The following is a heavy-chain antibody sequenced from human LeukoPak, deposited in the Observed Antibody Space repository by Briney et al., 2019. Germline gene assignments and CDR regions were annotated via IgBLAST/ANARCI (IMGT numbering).Heavy chain of an antibody. CDR1: GFTFSSYA. J-gene: IGHJ4*02. D-gene: IGHD3-10*01. Sequence: GGSLRLSCGVSGFTFSSYAMSWVRQAPGKGLEWVSAISGSGGSTYYADSVKGRFTISRDNSKNTLYLQMNSLRAEDTAVYYCAKVGFTMVRGVPGTDYWGQGTLVTVSS. V-gene: IGHV3-23*01. CDR2: ISGSGGST. CDR3: AKVGFTMVRGVPGTDY.